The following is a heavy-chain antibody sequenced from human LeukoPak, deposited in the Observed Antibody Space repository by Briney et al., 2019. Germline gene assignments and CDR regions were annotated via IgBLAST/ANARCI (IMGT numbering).Heavy chain of an antibody. CDR3: ARRRTVSTTGRFGP. CDR2: IYYSGNT. CDR1: GGSISRSSSY. V-gene: IGHV4-39*01. J-gene: IGHJ5*02. Sequence: SETLSLTCTVSGGSISRSSSYWGWIRQPPGKGLEWIASIYYSGNTYYNPSLKRRVNISVDTSKNQVSLKLSSVTAADTAVYYCARRRTVSTTGRFGPWGQGILVTVSS. D-gene: IGHD5/OR15-5a*01.